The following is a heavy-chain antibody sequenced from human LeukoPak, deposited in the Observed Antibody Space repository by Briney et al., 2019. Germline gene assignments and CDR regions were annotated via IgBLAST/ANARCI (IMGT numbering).Heavy chain of an antibody. CDR3: ARDGIYGVWYFDL. Sequence: GGSLRLSCAASGFTFSSYSMNWVRQAPGKGLEWVSSISSSSSYIYYADSVKGRFTISRDNAKNSLYLQMNSLRAEDTAVYYCARDGIYGVWYFDLWGRGNLVTVSS. CDR2: ISSSSSYI. V-gene: IGHV3-21*01. D-gene: IGHD4-17*01. J-gene: IGHJ2*01. CDR1: GFTFSSYS.